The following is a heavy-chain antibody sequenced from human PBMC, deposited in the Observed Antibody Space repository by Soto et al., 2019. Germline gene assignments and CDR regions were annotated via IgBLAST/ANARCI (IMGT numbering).Heavy chain of an antibody. Sequence: QVQLVESGGGLVKPGGSLRLSCAASGFTFSDYYMSWIRQAPGKGLEWVSYISSSSSYTNYADSVKGRFTISTDNATNSLYLQMNSLRAEDTAVYYCARDRGYYDSSGYLGWEDYWGQGTLVTVSS. CDR2: ISSSSSYT. D-gene: IGHD3-22*01. J-gene: IGHJ4*02. CDR3: ARDRGYYDSSGYLGWEDY. V-gene: IGHV3-11*06. CDR1: GFTFSDYY.